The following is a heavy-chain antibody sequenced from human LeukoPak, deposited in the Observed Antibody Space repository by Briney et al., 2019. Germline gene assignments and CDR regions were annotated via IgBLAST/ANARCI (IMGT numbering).Heavy chain of an antibody. J-gene: IGHJ4*02. D-gene: IGHD5-12*01. CDR1: DGSISSYY. CDR3: ARVSGYDWESFYDY. CDR2: IYYSGST. V-gene: IGHV4-59*01. Sequence: SETLSLTCTVSDGSISSYYWSWIRQPPGKGLEWIGYIYYSGSTNYNPSLKSRVTISVDTSKNQFSLKLSSVTAADTAMYYCARVSGYDWESFYDYWGQGSLVTVSS.